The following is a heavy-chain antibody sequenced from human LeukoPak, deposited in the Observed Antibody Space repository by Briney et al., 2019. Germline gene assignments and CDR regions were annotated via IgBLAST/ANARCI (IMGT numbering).Heavy chain of an antibody. CDR2: IKQDGSEK. D-gene: IGHD3-22*01. Sequence: PGGSLRLSCAASGCTFSSYWMSWVRQAPGKGLEWVANIKQDGSEKYYVDSVKGRFTISRDNAKNSLYLQMNSLRAEDTAVYYCARVDVYYDSSGYFGLNYWGQGTLVTVSS. CDR3: ARVDVYYDSSGYFGLNY. V-gene: IGHV3-7*01. CDR1: GCTFSSYW. J-gene: IGHJ4*02.